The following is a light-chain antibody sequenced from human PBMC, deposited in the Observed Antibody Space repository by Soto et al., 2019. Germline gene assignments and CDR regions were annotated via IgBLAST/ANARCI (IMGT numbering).Light chain of an antibody. V-gene: IGKV1-5*01. CDR2: DAS. CDR3: QHYNSYSEA. J-gene: IGKJ1*01. CDR1: QSLSEW. Sequence: DIQMTQTPSTLSATVGDTVTITCRASQSLSEWLAWYQQKPGKAPKLLIYDASSLERGVPSRFSGSGSGTEFTLTISSLQPDDFATYYCQHYNSYSEAFGQGTKVDIK.